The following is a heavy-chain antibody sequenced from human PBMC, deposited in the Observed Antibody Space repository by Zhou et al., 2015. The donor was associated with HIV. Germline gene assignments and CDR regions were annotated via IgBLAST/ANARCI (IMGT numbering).Heavy chain of an antibody. CDR3: ARSSVNHDNAFDI. D-gene: IGHD3-22*01. CDR2: ITPMFDIK. V-gene: IGHV1-69*17. CDR1: GGTFSGSD. Sequence: LMQSGTEVTKPGSSVKVSCKASGGTFSGSDISWVRQAPGQGLEWMGGITPMFDIKNYAQKFRARLTITVDQYTNTAYMELSSLTSEDAAIYFCARSSVNHDNAFDIWGQGTNVIVSP. J-gene: IGHJ3*02.